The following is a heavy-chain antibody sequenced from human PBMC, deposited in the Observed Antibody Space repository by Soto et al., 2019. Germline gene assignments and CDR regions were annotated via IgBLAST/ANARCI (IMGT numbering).Heavy chain of an antibody. Sequence: GGSLSLSCAASGFTFSNAWMTWVRQAPGRGLERVGRIKSTHGGTTDYAAPVKGRFTISRDDSKNTLYLQMNGLKTEDTGVYYCTTARATCDFSSGYAPYNAFDIWGQGTMVTVSS. CDR2: IKSTHGGTT. V-gene: IGHV3-15*01. CDR3: TTARATCDFSSGYAPYNAFDI. D-gene: IGHD3-3*01. J-gene: IGHJ3*02. CDR1: GFTFSNAW.